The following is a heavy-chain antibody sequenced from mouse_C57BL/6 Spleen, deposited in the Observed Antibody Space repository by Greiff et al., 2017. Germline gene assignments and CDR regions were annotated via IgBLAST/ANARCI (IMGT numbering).Heavy chain of an antibody. J-gene: IGHJ2*01. Sequence: QVQLQQSGAELVKPGASVKISCKASGYAFSSYWMNWVKQRPGKGLEWIGQIYPGDGDTNYNGKFKGKATLTADKSSSTAYMQLSSLTSEDSAVYFCARRGYGSGYDYFEDWGQGTTLTVSS. V-gene: IGHV1-80*01. CDR3: ARRGYGSGYDYFED. CDR1: GYAFSSYW. D-gene: IGHD1-1*01. CDR2: IYPGDGDT.